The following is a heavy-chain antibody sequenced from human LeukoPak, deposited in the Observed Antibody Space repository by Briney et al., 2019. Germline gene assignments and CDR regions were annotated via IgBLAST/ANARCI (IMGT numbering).Heavy chain of an antibody. CDR3: ARTGDGKYYFDY. Sequence: GESLKISCKGSGYSFTTYWIGWVRQMPGIGLEWMGFIYGGGTDTRHSPSFQGQVTISIDKSINTAYLQWSSLKASDTSIYYCARTGDGKYYFDYWGQGTLVTVSS. V-gene: IGHV5-51*01. CDR2: IYGGGTDT. CDR1: GYSFTTYW. J-gene: IGHJ4*02. D-gene: IGHD5-24*01.